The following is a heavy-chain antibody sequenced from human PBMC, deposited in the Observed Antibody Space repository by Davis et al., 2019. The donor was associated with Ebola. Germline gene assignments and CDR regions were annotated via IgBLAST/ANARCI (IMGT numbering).Heavy chain of an antibody. CDR1: GYTFTSYS. CDR3: ARGTTVTTDPYYYYMDV. J-gene: IGHJ6*03. Sequence: ASVKVSCKAFGYTFTSYSISWVRQAPGQGLEWMGWITPHNGNRNYAQKVQGRVTMTTDTSTSTAYLDLRSLTSDDTAVYYCARGTTVTTDPYYYYMDVWGKGTTVTVSS. D-gene: IGHD4-11*01. CDR2: ITPHNGNR. V-gene: IGHV1-18*04.